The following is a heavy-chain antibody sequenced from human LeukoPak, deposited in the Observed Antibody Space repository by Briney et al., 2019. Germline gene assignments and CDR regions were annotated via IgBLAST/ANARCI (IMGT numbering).Heavy chain of an antibody. J-gene: IGHJ4*02. CDR3: AYYDSSGYSS. CDR2: IYYSGST. V-gene: IGHV4-39*07. D-gene: IGHD3-22*01. CDR1: GGSISSSSYY. Sequence: PSETLSLTCTVSGGSISSSSYYWGWIRQPPGKGLEWIGSIYYSGSTYYNPSLKSRVTISVDTSKNQFSLKLSSVTAADTAVYYCAYYDSSGYSSWGQGTLVTVSS.